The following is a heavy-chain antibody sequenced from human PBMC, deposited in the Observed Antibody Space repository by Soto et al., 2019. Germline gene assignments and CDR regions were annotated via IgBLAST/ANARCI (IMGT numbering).Heavy chain of an antibody. Sequence: QVQLVQSGAEGKKPGASVNVSCKASGNTFTRFYIHWVRQAPGQGLEWMGIINPRSGDTTYAEKFQGRSTVTRDRSTSTVYMELTSLRYEDTAIYYCARVALSGGGWLDPWGQGTLGTVSS. V-gene: IGHV1-46*01. CDR3: ARVALSGGGWLDP. J-gene: IGHJ5*02. CDR2: INPRSGDT. D-gene: IGHD1-26*01. CDR1: GNTFTRFY.